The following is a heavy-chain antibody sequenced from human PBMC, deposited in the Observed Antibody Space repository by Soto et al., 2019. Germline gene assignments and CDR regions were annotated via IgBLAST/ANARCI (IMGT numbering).Heavy chain of an antibody. Sequence: SETLSLTCAVSGGSISSGGYSWSWIRQPPGKGLEWIGYIYHSGSIYYNPSLKSRVTISVDRSKNQFSPKLSSVTAADTAVYYCARGPPFHWGQGTLVTVSS. V-gene: IGHV4-30-2*01. CDR1: GGSISSGGYS. J-gene: IGHJ4*02. CDR3: ARGPPFH. CDR2: IYHSGSI. D-gene: IGHD3-16*01.